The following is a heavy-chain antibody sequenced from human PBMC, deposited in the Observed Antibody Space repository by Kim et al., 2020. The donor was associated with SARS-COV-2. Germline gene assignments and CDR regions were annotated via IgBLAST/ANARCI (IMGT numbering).Heavy chain of an antibody. Sequence: GGSLRLSCTASGFTFSTYSMNWVRQAPGKGLEWVSSISSSSSYIYYADSVKGRFTISRDNAKNSLYLQMNSLRAEDTAVYYCARGVVVPAATPGWFDPWGEGTLVTVSS. D-gene: IGHD2-2*02. CDR1: GFTFSTYS. CDR2: ISSSSSYI. V-gene: IGHV3-21*01. J-gene: IGHJ5*02. CDR3: ARGVVVPAATPGWFDP.